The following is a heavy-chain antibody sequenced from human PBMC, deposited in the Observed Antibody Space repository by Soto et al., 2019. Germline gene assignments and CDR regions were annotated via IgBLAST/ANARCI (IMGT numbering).Heavy chain of an antibody. CDR2: ISYDGSNK. Sequence: GGCLRLSCAASGFTFSSYGMHWVRQAPGKGLEWVAVISYDGSNKYYADSVKRRFTISRDNSKNTLYLQMNSLRAEDTAVYYCAKDSEAGAGYPLLVPGGYWGQGTLVTVSS. V-gene: IGHV3-30*18. J-gene: IGHJ4*02. CDR1: GFTFSSYG. D-gene: IGHD6-19*01. CDR3: AKDSEAGAGYPLLVPGGY.